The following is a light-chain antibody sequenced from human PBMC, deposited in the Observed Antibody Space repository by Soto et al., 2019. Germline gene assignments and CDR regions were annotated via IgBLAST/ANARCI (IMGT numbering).Light chain of an antibody. V-gene: IGLV2-11*01. CDR1: SSDVGTYDF. Sequence: QSALTQPRSVSGSPGQSVTISCTGTSSDVGTYDFVSWYQQHPGKAPRLMIFDVSERPSGVPDRFSGSKSGNTASLTISGLQAEDEADYFCSSYSISTAYLFGTGTKLTVL. CDR3: SSYSISTAYL. J-gene: IGLJ1*01. CDR2: DVS.